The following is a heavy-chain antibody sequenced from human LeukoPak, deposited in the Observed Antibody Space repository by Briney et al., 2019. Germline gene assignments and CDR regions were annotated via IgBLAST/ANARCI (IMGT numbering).Heavy chain of an antibody. V-gene: IGHV4-34*01. D-gene: IGHD3-3*01. CDR2: INHSGST. CDR1: GFTFSSYS. CDR3: ARGYKRFLVPGTMDV. J-gene: IGHJ6*02. Sequence: GSLRLSCAASGFTFSSYSMNWVRQPPGKGLEWIGEINHSGSTNYNPSLKSRVTISVDTSKNQFSLKLSSVTAADTAVYYCARGYKRFLVPGTMDVWGQGTTVTVSS.